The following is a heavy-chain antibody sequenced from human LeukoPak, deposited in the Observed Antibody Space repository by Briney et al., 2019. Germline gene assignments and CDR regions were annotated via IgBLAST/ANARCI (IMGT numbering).Heavy chain of an antibody. D-gene: IGHD3-10*01. V-gene: IGHV4-34*01. CDR1: GGSFSGYY. CDR3: ARDRGLWFGESPLFD. CDR2: INHSGST. J-gene: IGHJ4*02. Sequence: SETLSLTCAVYGGSFSGYYWSWIRRPPGKGLGWIGEINHSGSTNYNPSLKSRVTISVDPSKNQFSLKLSSVTAADTAVYYCARDRGLWFGESPLFDWGQGTLVTVSS.